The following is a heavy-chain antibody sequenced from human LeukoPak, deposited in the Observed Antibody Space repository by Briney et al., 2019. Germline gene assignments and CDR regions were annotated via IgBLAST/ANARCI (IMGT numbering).Heavy chain of an antibody. Sequence: SETLSLTCTVSGGSISSYYWSWIRQPSGKGLEWIGYIYYSGSTNYNPSLKSRVTISVDTSKNQFSLKLSSVTAADTAVYYCARDPENGAHWYFDLWGRGTLVTVSS. V-gene: IGHV4-59*01. J-gene: IGHJ2*01. CDR2: IYYSGST. CDR3: ARDPENGAHWYFDL. CDR1: GGSISSYY. D-gene: IGHD4-17*01.